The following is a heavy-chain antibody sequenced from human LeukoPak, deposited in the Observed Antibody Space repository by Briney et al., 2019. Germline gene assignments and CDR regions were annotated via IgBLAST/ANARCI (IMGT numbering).Heavy chain of an antibody. J-gene: IGHJ5*02. V-gene: IGHV3-23*01. CDR2: ISGSGGST. CDR3: AKDPYNWNYDSWFDP. CDR1: GFTFSSYA. Sequence: PGASLRLSCAASGFTFSSYAVSWVRQAPGKGLEWVSAISGSGGSTYYADSVKGRFTISRDNSKNTLYLQMNSLRAEDTAVCYCAKDPYNWNYDSWFDPWGQGTLVTVSS. D-gene: IGHD1-7*01.